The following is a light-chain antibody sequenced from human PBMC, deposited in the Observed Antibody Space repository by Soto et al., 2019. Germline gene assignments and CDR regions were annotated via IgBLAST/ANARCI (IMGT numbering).Light chain of an antibody. CDR3: QKYDSAPKT. CDR1: QGISNY. V-gene: IGKV1-27*01. CDR2: AAS. Sequence: DIQMTQSPSSLSASVGDRVTITCRASQGISNYLAWYQQKPGKVPKLLIYAASTLQSGVPSRFSGSGFGTDFTLTISSLQPEDVGTYFCQKYDSAPKTFGQGTKVEIK. J-gene: IGKJ1*01.